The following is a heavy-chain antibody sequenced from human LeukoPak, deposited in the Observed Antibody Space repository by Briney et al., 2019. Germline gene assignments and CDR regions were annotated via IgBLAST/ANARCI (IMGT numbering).Heavy chain of an antibody. CDR2: IYYSGST. J-gene: IGHJ6*03. CDR1: GGSISSSSYY. Sequence: SETLSLTCTVSGGSISSSSYYWGWIRQPPGKGLEWIGSIYYSGSTYYNPSLKSRVTISVDTSKNQFSLKLSSVTAADTAVYYCARTRGSSWYINYYYYYMDVWGKGTTVTISS. CDR3: ARTRGSSWYINYYYYYMDV. V-gene: IGHV4-39*01. D-gene: IGHD6-13*01.